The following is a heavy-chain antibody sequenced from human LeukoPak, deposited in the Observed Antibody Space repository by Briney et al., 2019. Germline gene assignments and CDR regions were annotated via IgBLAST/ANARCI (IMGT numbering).Heavy chain of an antibody. CDR1: EFTLSSYS. J-gene: IGHJ6*02. V-gene: IGHV3-21*01. CDR2: ISGSSSYI. D-gene: IGHD4-17*01. Sequence: PGGSLRLSCAASEFTLSSYSMNWVRQAPGKGLEWVSSISGSSSYIYYADSVKGRFTISGDNAKNSLYLQMNSLRAEDTAVYYCARMTTVTIRNIYYYYGMDVWGQGTTVTVSS. CDR3: ARMTTVTIRNIYYYYGMDV.